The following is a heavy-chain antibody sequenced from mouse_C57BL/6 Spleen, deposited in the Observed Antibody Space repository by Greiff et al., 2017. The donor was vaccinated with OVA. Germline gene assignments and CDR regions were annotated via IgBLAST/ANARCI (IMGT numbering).Heavy chain of an antibody. CDR1: GFPLPSYG. CDR3: ARTFNWDGFAY. Sequence: LKGSEPGQVRPYRGRPLTAPSPGFPLPSYGVPGFRQSPGRVRGGLGVIWSVGSTDYNAAFISRLSISKDNSKSQVFFKMNSLQADDTAIYYCARTFNWDGFAYWGQGTLVTVSA. CDR2: IWSVGST. V-gene: IGHV2-2*01. J-gene: IGHJ3*01. D-gene: IGHD4-1*01.